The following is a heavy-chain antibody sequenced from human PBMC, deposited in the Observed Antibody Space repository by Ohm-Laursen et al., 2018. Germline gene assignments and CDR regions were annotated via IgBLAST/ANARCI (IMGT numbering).Heavy chain of an antibody. CDR2: LYYSGTT. J-gene: IGHJ4*02. CDR1: GLSISNSNW. V-gene: IGHV4-28*03. Sequence: SDTLSLTCAVSGLSISNSNWWGWIRQPPGKGLEWVGYLYYSGTTYYNPSLKSRVTMSVDTSKNQFSVKLTSVTAVDTAVYFCARESGDSYQNSEGYWMFYFDFWGQGTLVTVSS. D-gene: IGHD3-22*01. CDR3: ARESGDSYQNSEGYWMFYFDF.